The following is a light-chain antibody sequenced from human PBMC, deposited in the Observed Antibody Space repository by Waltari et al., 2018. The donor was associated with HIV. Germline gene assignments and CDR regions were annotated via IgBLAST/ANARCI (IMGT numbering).Light chain of an antibody. Sequence: DIVLTKSPDSLAVFLGERATVNCRSTHSILYNSNNNSYLGWYQQNPGQPPKLLIYWASTRASGTPDRFTGSGSGTDFALTISSLQAEDAAVYYCQQYFSTPPTFGQGTKVEIK. V-gene: IGKV4-1*01. CDR2: WAS. CDR3: QQYFSTPPT. J-gene: IGKJ1*01. CDR1: HSILYNSNNNSY.